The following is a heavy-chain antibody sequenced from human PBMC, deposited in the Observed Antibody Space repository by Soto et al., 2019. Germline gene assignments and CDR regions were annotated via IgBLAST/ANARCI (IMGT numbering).Heavy chain of an antibody. CDR1: GFTFSSYW. J-gene: IGHJ4*02. CDR3: ARAKYPYSSSHIFDY. Sequence: GGSLRLSCAASGFTFSSYWMHWVRQAPGKGLVWVSRINSDGSSTSYADSVKGRFTISRDNAKNTLYLQMNSLRAEDTAVYYCARAKYPYSSSHIFDYWGQGTLATVSS. D-gene: IGHD6-13*01. V-gene: IGHV3-74*01. CDR2: INSDGSST.